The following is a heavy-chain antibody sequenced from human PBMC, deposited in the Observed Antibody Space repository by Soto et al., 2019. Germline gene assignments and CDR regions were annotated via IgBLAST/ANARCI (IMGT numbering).Heavy chain of an antibody. CDR1: GYTFTSYG. V-gene: IGHV1-18*01. CDR2: ISAYNGNT. D-gene: IGHD2-21*02. J-gene: IGHJ5*02. Sequence: QVQLVQSGAEVKKPGASVKVSCKASGYTFTSYGISWVRQAPGQGLEWMGWISAYNGNTNYAQKLQGRVTMTTDTSXXTAYMELRSLRSDDTAVYYCARDCDDCSTRRGFDPWGQGTLVTVSS. CDR3: ARDCDDCSTRRGFDP.